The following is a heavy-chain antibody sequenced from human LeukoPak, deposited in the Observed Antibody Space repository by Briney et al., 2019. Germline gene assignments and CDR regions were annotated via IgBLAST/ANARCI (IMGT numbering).Heavy chain of an antibody. CDR2: ISWNSGSI. V-gene: IGHV3-9*01. J-gene: IGHJ5*02. CDR3: AKDKSKVAATSWFDP. D-gene: IGHD2-15*01. CDR1: GFTFDDYA. Sequence: PGRSLRLSCAASGFTFDDYAMHWVRQAPGKGLEWVSGISWNSGSIGYADSVKGRFTISRDNAKNSLYLQMNSPRAEDTALYYCAKDKSKVAATSWFDPWGQGTLVTVSS.